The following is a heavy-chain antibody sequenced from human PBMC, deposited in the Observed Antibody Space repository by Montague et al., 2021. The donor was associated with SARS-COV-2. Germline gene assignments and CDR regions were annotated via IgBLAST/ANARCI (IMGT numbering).Heavy chain of an antibody. V-gene: IGHV4-34*01. D-gene: IGHD6-19*01. CDR3: ARGSRQWLVRTPHYYYVDY. CDR2: INHSGST. CDR1: GGSFSGYY. Sequence: SETLSLTCAVYGGSFSGYYWSWIRQPPGKGLEWIGEINHSGSTNYNPSLKSRVTISVDTSKNQFSLKLSSVTAADTAVYYCARGSRQWLVRTPHYYYVDYWGQGTLVTVSS. J-gene: IGHJ4*02.